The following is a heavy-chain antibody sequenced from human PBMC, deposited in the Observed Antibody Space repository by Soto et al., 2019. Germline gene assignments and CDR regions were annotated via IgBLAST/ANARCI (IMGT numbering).Heavy chain of an antibody. CDR2: IRNKVNSYTT. D-gene: IGHD6-19*01. CDR1: GFSFSDEH. V-gene: IGHV3-72*01. Sequence: EVQLVESGGGFVQPGGSLRLSCAASGFSFSDEHMDWVRQAPGKGPEWVGRIRNKVNSYTTEYAASVKGRFSISRDDSKNPLFLHVNSLKTEDTALYYWTRVGGWTMGADALDIWGQGTMVTVSS. CDR3: TRVGGWTMGADALDI. J-gene: IGHJ3*02.